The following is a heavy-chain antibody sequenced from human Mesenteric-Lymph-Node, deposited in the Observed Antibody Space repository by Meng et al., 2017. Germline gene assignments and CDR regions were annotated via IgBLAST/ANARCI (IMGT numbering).Heavy chain of an antibody. CDR2: VSNDGSYT. Sequence: LTGAASGFTFSSYWMHWVRQAPGKGRVWVSRVSNDGSYTNYEESVKGRFTISRDNAQNSLYLQMNSLRAEDTAMYYCTRPSGYCSGGSCFPFDYWGQGTLVTVSS. CDR3: TRPSGYCSGGSCFPFDY. V-gene: IGHV3-74*01. D-gene: IGHD2-15*01. CDR1: GFTFSSYW. J-gene: IGHJ4*02.